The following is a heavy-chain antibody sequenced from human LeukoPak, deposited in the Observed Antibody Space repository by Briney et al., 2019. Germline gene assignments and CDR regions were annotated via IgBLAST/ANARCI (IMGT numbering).Heavy chain of an antibody. J-gene: IGHJ4*02. D-gene: IGHD5-24*01. CDR3: ARELRWLPPMEDY. CDR2: INPNSGGT. Sequence: ASVKVSCKASGYTFTGYYMHWVRQAPGRGLEWMGRINPNSGGTNYAQKFQGRVTMTRDTSISTAYMELSRLRSDDTAVYYCARELRWLPPMEDYWGQGTLVTVSS. CDR1: GYTFTGYY. V-gene: IGHV1-2*06.